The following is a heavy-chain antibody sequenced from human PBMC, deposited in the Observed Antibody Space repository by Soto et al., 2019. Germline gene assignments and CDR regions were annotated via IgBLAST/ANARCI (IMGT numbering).Heavy chain of an antibody. CDR2: IYSGGST. D-gene: IGHD1-26*01. CDR3: ASPSDPYYYYGMGV. J-gene: IGHJ6*02. V-gene: IGHV3-66*01. Sequence: PGGSLRLSCAASGFTVSSNYMSWVRQAPGKGLEWVSVIYSGGSTYYADSVKGRFTISRDNSKNTLYLQMNSLRAEDTAVYYCASPSDPYYYYGMGVWGQGTTVTVSS. CDR1: GFTVSSNY.